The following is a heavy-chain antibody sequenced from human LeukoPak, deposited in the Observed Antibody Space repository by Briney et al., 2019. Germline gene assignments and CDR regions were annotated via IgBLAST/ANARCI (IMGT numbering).Heavy chain of an antibody. V-gene: IGHV3-23*01. J-gene: IGHJ4*02. Sequence: GGSLRLSCEASGFIFSSYVMGWVRQAPGKGLEWVSSISVGGGDTFTADSVKGRFTITRENSKNTLYLQMMGLRVEDTAIYYCAKLNLGEMAYFDSWGQGTLVTVSS. CDR2: ISVGGGDT. CDR1: GFIFSSYV. D-gene: IGHD2-21*01. CDR3: AKLNLGEMAYFDS.